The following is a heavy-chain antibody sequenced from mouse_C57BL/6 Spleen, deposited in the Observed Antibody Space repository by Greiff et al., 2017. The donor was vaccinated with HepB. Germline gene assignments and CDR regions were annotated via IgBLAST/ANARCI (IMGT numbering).Heavy chain of an antibody. V-gene: IGHV3-6*01. D-gene: IGHD1-1*01. CDR2: ISYDGSN. CDR3: ARAGSSYEDAMDY. J-gene: IGHJ4*01. Sequence: ESGPGLVKPSQSLSLTCSVTGYSITSGYYWNWIRQFPGNKLEWMGYISYDGSNNYNPSLKNRISITRDTSKNQFFLKLNSVTTEDTATYYCARAGSSYEDAMDYWGQGTSVTVSS. CDR1: GYSITSGYY.